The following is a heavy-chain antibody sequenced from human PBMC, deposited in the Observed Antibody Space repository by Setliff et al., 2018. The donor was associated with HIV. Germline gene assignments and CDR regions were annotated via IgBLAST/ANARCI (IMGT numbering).Heavy chain of an antibody. CDR3: ARGTGSYGSDY. Sequence: SETLSLTYTVSGGSISSSRYYWGWIRQPPGKGLEWIGSIYYSGSTDYNPSLKSRVTISVDTSKNQFSLKLSSVTAADTAVYYCARGTGSYGSDYWGQGTLVTVSS. CDR2: IYYSGST. CDR1: GGSISSSRYY. V-gene: IGHV4-39*01. D-gene: IGHD5-18*01. J-gene: IGHJ4*02.